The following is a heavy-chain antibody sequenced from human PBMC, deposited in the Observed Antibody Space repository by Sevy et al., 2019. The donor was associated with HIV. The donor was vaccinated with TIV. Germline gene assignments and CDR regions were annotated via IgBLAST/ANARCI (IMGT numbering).Heavy chain of an antibody. J-gene: IGHJ4*02. V-gene: IGHV1-18*04. CDR2: ISAYNGNT. CDR3: AKDRGYCSVGNCYSDS. D-gene: IGHD2-15*01. Sequence: ASVKVSCKASGYTFTNYGISWVRQAPGQGLEWMGWISAYNGNTNYAQSLQDRVTMTTDTSTNTAYMELRSLRSDDTAVYFCAKDRGYCSVGNCYSDSWGQGTLVTVSS. CDR1: GYTFTNYG.